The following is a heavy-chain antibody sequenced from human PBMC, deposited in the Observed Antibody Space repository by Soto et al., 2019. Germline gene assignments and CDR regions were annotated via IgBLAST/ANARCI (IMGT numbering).Heavy chain of an antibody. CDR2: IYYSGST. V-gene: IGHV4-31*03. CDR3: ARSSGYSYGYLGY. J-gene: IGHJ4*02. Sequence: QVQLQESGPGLVKPSQTLSLTCTVSGGSISSGGYYWSWIRQHPGKGLEWIGYIYYSGSTYYNPSLKSRVSISEDTSKNQCSLKLSSVTAAATAVYYCARSSGYSYGYLGYCGQGTLVTVSS. D-gene: IGHD5-18*01. CDR1: GGSISSGGYY.